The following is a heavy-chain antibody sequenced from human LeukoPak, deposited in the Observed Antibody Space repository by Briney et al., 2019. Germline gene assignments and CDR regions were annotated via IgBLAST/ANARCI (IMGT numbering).Heavy chain of an antibody. CDR1: GDSITGYY. J-gene: IGHJ4*02. Sequence: SETLSLTCSVSGDSITGYYWGWIRQPPGKGLEWIGNIYYTGNTYYNSSLKSRVTISVDTSKNQFSLKLSSVTAADTAVYYCARRGYSYGRWGQGTLVTVSS. CDR3: ARRGYSYGR. D-gene: IGHD5-18*01. CDR2: IYYTGNT. V-gene: IGHV4-39*07.